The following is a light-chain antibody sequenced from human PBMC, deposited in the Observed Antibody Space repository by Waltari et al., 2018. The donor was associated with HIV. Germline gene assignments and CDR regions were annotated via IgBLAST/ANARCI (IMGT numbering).Light chain of an antibody. V-gene: IGLV1-47*01. CDR1: SSHVGSNY. J-gene: IGLJ2*01. Sequence: QSVLTQPPSASGTPGQRITLSCSGSSSHVGSNYVYWYQQLPGTAPKVLIFMTNQRPSGVPDRFSASKSGTSASLAISGLRSEDEADYYCASWDDSLSIVVFGGGTKLTVL. CDR2: MTN. CDR3: ASWDDSLSIVV.